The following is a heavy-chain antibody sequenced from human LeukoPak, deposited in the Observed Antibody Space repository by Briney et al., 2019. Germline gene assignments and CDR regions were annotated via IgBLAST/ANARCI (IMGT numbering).Heavy chain of an antibody. CDR2: ISGSGGST. D-gene: IGHD4-17*01. CDR1: GFTFSSYA. J-gene: IGHJ3*02. CDR3: AKTYGDLPDAFDI. V-gene: IGHV3-23*01. Sequence: GGSLRLSCAASGFTFSSYAMSWVRQAPGKGLEWVSAISGSGGSTYYADSVKGRFTISRDNSKNALYLQMNSLRAEDTAVHYCAKTYGDLPDAFDIWGQGTMVAVSS.